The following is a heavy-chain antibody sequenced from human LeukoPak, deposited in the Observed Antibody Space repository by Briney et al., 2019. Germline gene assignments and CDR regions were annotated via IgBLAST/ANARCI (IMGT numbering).Heavy chain of an antibody. CDR2: IYYTGST. J-gene: IGHJ2*01. CDR3: ARARYDRSLEGDFDL. Sequence: PSETLSLTCTDSGGSISSYYWSWIRPPPGKGLEWIGYIYYTGSTNYTPSLKSRVTISADTSKNQFSLKLSSVTAADTAVYYCARARYDRSLEGDFDLWGRGTLVTVSS. CDR1: GGSISSYY. D-gene: IGHD3-9*01. V-gene: IGHV4-59*01.